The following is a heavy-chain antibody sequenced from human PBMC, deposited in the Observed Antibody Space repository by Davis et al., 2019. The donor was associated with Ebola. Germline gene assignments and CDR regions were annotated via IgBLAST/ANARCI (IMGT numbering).Heavy chain of an antibody. J-gene: IGHJ4*02. Sequence: MPSETLSLTCTVSGGSISSYYWSWIRQPPGKGLEWIGEVNDSGSTNYNPSLKSRVIMSSDTSKNQFSLKLSSVTAADTAVYYCARGRRNLIYWGQGTLVTVSS. CDR1: GGSISSYY. CDR3: ARGRRNLIY. CDR2: VNDSGST. D-gene: IGHD3-9*01. V-gene: IGHV4-34*01.